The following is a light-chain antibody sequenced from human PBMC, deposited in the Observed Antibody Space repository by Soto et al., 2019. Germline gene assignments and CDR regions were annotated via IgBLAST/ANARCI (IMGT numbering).Light chain of an antibody. CDR1: SSDVGAYDY. CDR2: EVT. Sequence: QSALTQPPSASGSPGQSVTISCAGTSSDVGAYDYVSWYQQHPGRAPKLMIYEVTTRPSGVPDRFSGSKSGNTASLTVSGLQAEDEADYYCSSYAGSNIFYVFGTGTKVTVL. V-gene: IGLV2-8*01. CDR3: SSYAGSNIFYV. J-gene: IGLJ1*01.